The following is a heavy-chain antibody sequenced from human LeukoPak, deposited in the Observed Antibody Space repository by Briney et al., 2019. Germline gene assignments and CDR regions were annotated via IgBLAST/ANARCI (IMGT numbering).Heavy chain of an antibody. Sequence: ASVKVSCKASGYTFTSYDINWVRQATGQGLEWMGWMNPNSGNTGYAQKFQGRVTMTRNTSISTAYMELSSLRSEDTAVYYCARTYYDFWSGIGYYYYCGMDVWGQGTTVTVSS. CDR2: MNPNSGNT. CDR3: ARTYYDFWSGIGYYYYCGMDV. J-gene: IGHJ6*02. CDR1: GYTFTSYD. V-gene: IGHV1-8*01. D-gene: IGHD3-3*01.